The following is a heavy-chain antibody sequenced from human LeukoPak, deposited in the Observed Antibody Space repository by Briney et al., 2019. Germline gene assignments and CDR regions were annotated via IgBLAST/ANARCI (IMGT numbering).Heavy chain of an antibody. J-gene: IGHJ4*02. CDR2: IYYSGST. CDR1: GGSISSYY. CDR3: ARVQESQIDYYFDY. V-gene: IGHV4-59*01. D-gene: IGHD3-9*01. Sequence: SETLSLTCTVSGGSISSYYWSWIRQPPGKGLEWIGYIYYSGSTNYNPSLKSRVTISVDTSKNQFSLKLSSVTAADTAVYYCARVQESQIDYYFDYWGQGTPVTVSS.